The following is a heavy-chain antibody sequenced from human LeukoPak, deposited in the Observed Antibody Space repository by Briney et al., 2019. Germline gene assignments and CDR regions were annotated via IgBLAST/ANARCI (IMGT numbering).Heavy chain of an antibody. CDR3: ARVAAAAGNFDY. CDR2: ISSSSSYI. CDR1: GFTFSSYS. V-gene: IGHV3-21*04. Sequence: GGSLRLSCAASGFTFSSYSMNWVRQAPGKGLEWVSSISSSSSYIYYADSVKGRFTISRDNAKNSLYLQMNSLRAEDTALYHCARVAAAAGNFDYWGQGTLVTVSS. J-gene: IGHJ4*02. D-gene: IGHD6-13*01.